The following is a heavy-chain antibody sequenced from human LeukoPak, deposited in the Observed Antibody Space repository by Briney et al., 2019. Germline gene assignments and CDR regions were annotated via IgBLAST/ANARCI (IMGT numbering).Heavy chain of an antibody. Sequence: GGSLRHSCAASGFTFTHYGMNWARQAPGKGLEWVSGIRANGETTYYADSVRGRFTISRDNSRSMVWLQMNSLTAEDTAMYYCGRDLNWGAFDIRGLGTLVTVSS. CDR1: GFTFTHYG. CDR3: GRDLNWGAFDI. D-gene: IGHD7-27*01. V-gene: IGHV3-23*01. CDR2: IRANGETT. J-gene: IGHJ3*02.